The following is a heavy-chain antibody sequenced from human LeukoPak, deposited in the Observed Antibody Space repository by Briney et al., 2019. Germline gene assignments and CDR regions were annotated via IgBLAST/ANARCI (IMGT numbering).Heavy chain of an antibody. CDR2: LYSSGST. CDR1: GGSLSSYY. CDR3: ARGKKGFGDLRASYYYYFYMDV. V-gene: IGHV4-59*01. J-gene: IGHJ6*03. D-gene: IGHD3-10*01. Sequence: PETLSLTCTVSGGSLSSYYWTWIRQSPGKGLEWIANLYSSGSTYYNPSLKSRVTIAVDTSKNHFSLNLSSLTAADTAVYYCARGKKGFGDLRASYYYYFYMDVWGKGTTVTVSS.